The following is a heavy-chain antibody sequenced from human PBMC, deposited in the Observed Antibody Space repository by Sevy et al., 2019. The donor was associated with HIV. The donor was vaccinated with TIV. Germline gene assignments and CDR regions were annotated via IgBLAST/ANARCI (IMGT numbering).Heavy chain of an antibody. CDR1: GFTFSSNA. D-gene: IGHD2-2*01. V-gene: IGHV3-23*01. Sequence: GGSLRLSCAASGFTFSSNAMNWVRQAPGKGLDWVSAISDTGGTIYYADSVKGRFTISRDNSKKTVFLQMNGLRVEDTAVYYCAKRLSASKTFDFWGQGTLVTVSS. CDR2: ISDTGGTI. J-gene: IGHJ4*02. CDR3: AKRLSASKTFDF.